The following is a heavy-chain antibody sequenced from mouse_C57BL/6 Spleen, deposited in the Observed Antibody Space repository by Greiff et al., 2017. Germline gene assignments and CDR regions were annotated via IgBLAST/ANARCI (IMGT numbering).Heavy chain of an antibody. J-gene: IGHJ4*01. Sequence: QVQLQQSGAELVRPGASVTLSCKASGYTFTDYEMHWVKQTPVHGLEWIGAIDPETGGTAYNQKFKGKDILTADKSSSTAYMELRSLTSEDSAVYYCTRGRAMDYWGQGTSVTVSS. V-gene: IGHV1-15*01. CDR1: GYTFTDYE. CDR3: TRGRAMDY. CDR2: IDPETGGT.